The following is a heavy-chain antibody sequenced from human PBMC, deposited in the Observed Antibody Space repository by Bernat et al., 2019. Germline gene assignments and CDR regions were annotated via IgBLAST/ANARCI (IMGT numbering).Heavy chain of an antibody. J-gene: IGHJ3*02. CDR1: GFIFSSYG. CDR3: ARGCSGGSCYGLDAFDI. V-gene: IGHV3-33*01. CDR2: IWYDGSNK. Sequence: QVQLVESGGGVVQPGRSLRLSCAASGFIFSSYGMHWVRQAPGKGLEWVAVIWYDGSNKYYADSVKGRFTISRDNSQNTLYLQMNSLRAEDTAVYYCARGCSGGSCYGLDAFDIWGQGTMVTVSS. D-gene: IGHD2-15*01.